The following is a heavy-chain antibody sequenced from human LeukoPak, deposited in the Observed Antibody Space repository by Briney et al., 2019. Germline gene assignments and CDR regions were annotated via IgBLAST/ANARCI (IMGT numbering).Heavy chain of an antibody. V-gene: IGHV1-24*01. CDR3: ATGGPWDLLKY. J-gene: IGHJ4*02. Sequence: AASVKVSCKVSGDTLTELSTHWVRQAPGKGLEWMGGFDPEHGEMIYAQKLQGRVTMTEDRSTDTAYMELSSLRSEDTAVYYCATGGPWDLLKYWGRGTLVTVSS. CDR2: FDPEHGEM. CDR1: GDTLTELS. D-gene: IGHD3-9*01.